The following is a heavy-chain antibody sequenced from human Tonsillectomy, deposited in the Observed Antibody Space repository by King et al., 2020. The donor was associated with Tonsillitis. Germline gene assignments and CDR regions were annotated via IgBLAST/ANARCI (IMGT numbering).Heavy chain of an antibody. CDR1: GFSFSTYS. Sequence: VQLVESGGGLVQPGGSLRLSCAASGFSFSTYSMNWVRQAPGKGLEGVSYISVSSNLISYAYSVKGRFTISRDNAKNSLFLEMNNLRAEDTVVYYCVRETRIPRSYHFDYWGQGTLVTVSS. CDR2: ISVSSNLI. J-gene: IGHJ4*02. V-gene: IGHV3-48*01. CDR3: VRETRIPRSYHFDY. D-gene: IGHD2-2*02.